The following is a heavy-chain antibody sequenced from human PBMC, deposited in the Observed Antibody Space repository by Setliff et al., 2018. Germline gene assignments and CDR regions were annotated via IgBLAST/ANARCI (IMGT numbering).Heavy chain of an antibody. J-gene: IGHJ4*02. CDR2: LYPSGFT. Sequence: SETLSLTCSVSGASVSSNDYFWAWIRQPPRERLHWIGTLYPSGFTYYNPSLRDRVTISAASSKDELSLSLQSVTAADSAVYYCARLKVGNNWPDYWGQGTLVTVSS. D-gene: IGHD1-1*01. CDR1: GASVSSNDYF. CDR3: ARLKVGNNWPDY. V-gene: IGHV4-39*01.